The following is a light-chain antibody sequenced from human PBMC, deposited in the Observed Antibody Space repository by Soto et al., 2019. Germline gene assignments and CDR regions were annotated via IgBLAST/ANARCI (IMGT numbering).Light chain of an antibody. CDR3: QXXDSSLSGSV. J-gene: IGLJ2*01. V-gene: IGLV1-40*01. CDR2: GNS. Sequence: QSVLTQPPSVSGAPGQRVTISCTGSSSNIGAGYDVHWYQQLPGTAPKLLIYGNSNRPSGVPDRFSGSKSGTSASLAITGXXAXXXAXXXXQXXDSSLSGSVFGGGTKLTVL. CDR1: SSNIGAGYD.